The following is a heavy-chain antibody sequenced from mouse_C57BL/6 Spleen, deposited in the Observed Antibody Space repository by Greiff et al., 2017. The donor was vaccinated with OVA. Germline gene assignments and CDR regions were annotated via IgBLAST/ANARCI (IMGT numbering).Heavy chain of an antibody. CDR2: IHPNSGST. CDR3: AIYYGYGFAY. J-gene: IGHJ3*01. D-gene: IGHD2-2*01. V-gene: IGHV1-64*01. Sequence: VQLQQPGAELVKPGASVKLSCKASGYTFTSYWMHGVKQRPGQGLEWIGMIHPNSGSTNYNEKFKSKATLTVDKSSSTAYMQLSSLTSEDSAVYYCAIYYGYGFAYWGQGTLVTVSA. CDR1: GYTFTSYW.